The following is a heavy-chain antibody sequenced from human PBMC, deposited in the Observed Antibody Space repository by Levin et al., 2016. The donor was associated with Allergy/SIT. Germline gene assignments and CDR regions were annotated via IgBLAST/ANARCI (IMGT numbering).Heavy chain of an antibody. J-gene: IGHJ6*02. Sequence: SETLSLTCAVYGGSFSGYYWSWIRQPPGKGLEWIGEINHSGSTNYNPSLKSRVTISVDTSKNQFSLKLSSVTAADTAVYYCAREPRAALTRYGMDVWGQGTTVTVSS. CDR2: INHSGST. D-gene: IGHD4/OR15-4a*01. CDR1: GGSFSGYY. V-gene: IGHV4-34*01. CDR3: AREPRAALTRYGMDV.